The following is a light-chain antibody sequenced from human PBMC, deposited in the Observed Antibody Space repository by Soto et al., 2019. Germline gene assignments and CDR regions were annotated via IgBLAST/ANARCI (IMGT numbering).Light chain of an antibody. CDR3: QQLNSYPYT. J-gene: IGKJ2*01. V-gene: IGKV1-9*01. CDR1: QGISSY. CDR2: AAS. Sequence: DIQLTQSPSFLSASVGDRVTITCRASQGISSYLAWYQQKPGKAPKLLIYAASTLQSGVPSRFSGSGSGTEFTLTISSLQPEDFATYDCQQLNSYPYTFGKGTKLEI.